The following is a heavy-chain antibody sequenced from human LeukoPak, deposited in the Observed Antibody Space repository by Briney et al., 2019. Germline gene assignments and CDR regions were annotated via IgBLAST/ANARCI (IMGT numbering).Heavy chain of an antibody. CDR1: GYSFTSYW. CDR2: IYPGDSDT. J-gene: IGHJ4*02. V-gene: IGHV5-51*01. Sequence: GESLKISCKGSGYSFTSYWIGWVRQMPGKGLEWMGIIYPGDSDTRYSPSFQGQVTISADKSISTAYLQWSGLKASDTAMYYCALAAFYYDSSGYRKYYFDYWGQGTLVTVSS. CDR3: ALAAFYYDSSGYRKYYFDY. D-gene: IGHD3-22*01.